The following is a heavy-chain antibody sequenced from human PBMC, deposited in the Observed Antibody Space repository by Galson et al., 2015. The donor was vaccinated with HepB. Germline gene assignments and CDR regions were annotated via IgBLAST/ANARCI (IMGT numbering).Heavy chain of an antibody. CDR3: ARDITPYDYIWGSYRETGRVDY. CDR1: GFTFRTYW. CDR2: IRQDGSEK. D-gene: IGHD3-16*02. Sequence: SLRLSCAASGFTFRTYWMTWVRQAPGKGLEWVASIRQDGSEKFYVDSVKGRFTISRDNAKNSVFLEMNDLRAEDTAVYYCARDITPYDYIWGSYRETGRVDYWGQGTLVTVSS. V-gene: IGHV3-7*01. J-gene: IGHJ4*02.